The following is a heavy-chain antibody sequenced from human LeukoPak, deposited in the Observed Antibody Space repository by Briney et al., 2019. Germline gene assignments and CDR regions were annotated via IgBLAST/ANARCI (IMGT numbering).Heavy chain of an antibody. V-gene: IGHV3-23*01. Sequence: GESLRLSCAASGFTFSNYVMIWVRQAPGKGLEWVSGITASGDSTYYGDSVKGRFTMSRDNSKNTVYLQMNSLRVDDTAVYYCARRDIVVVVSASDYWGQGALVTVSS. CDR2: ITASGDST. D-gene: IGHD2-15*01. CDR1: GFTFSNYV. J-gene: IGHJ4*02. CDR3: ARRDIVVVVSASDY.